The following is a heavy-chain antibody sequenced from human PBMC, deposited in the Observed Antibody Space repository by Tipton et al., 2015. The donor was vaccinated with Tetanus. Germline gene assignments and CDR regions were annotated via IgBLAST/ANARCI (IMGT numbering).Heavy chain of an antibody. V-gene: IGHV5-51*01. CDR3: ARAHCTDGVCNFDF. Sequence: QLVQSGGEVKKPGESLKISCKGSGYIFNNYWIGWVRQKPGKGLEWMGIIYPGDSDTRYSPSFQVQVTIPVDKSINTAYLQWSSLKASDTSIFYCARAHCTDGVCNFDFWGQGALVTVAS. J-gene: IGHJ4*02. CDR1: GYIFNNYW. CDR2: IYPGDSDT. D-gene: IGHD2-8*01.